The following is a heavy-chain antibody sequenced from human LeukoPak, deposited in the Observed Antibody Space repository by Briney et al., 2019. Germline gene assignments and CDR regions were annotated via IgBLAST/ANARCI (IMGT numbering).Heavy chain of an antibody. CDR2: ISDSGGST. CDR3: ARGEGFQN. Sequence: GGSLRLSCAASGFTFTRYAMHWVRQAPGKGLEWVSAISDSGGSTHYADSVQGRFTISRDNSKDTLSLQMNSLRAEDTAVYYCARGEGFQNWGQGTLVTVSS. CDR1: GFTFTRYA. J-gene: IGHJ1*01. V-gene: IGHV3-23*01.